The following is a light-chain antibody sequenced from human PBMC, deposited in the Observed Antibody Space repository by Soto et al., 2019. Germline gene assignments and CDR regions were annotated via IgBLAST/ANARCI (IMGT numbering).Light chain of an antibody. Sequence: DIQMTQSPSPLSASVGDRVTITCRARQSISSWLAWYQQKPGKAPKLLIYKASSLESGVPSRFRGSGSGTEFTLAISSLQPDDSATYYCQQYNDNWTFGQGTKVEIK. J-gene: IGKJ1*01. CDR2: KAS. CDR1: QSISSW. CDR3: QQYNDNWT. V-gene: IGKV1-5*03.